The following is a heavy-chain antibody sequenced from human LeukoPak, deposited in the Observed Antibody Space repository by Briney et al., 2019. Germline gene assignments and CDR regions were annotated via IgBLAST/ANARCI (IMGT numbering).Heavy chain of an antibody. D-gene: IGHD1-26*01. J-gene: IGHJ4*02. V-gene: IGHV4-34*01. CDR2: INHSGST. CDR1: GGSFSGYY. CDR3: ATSGSYHKYYFDY. Sequence: KPSETLSLTCAVYGGSFSGYYWSWIRQPPGKGLEWIGEINHSGSTNYNPSLKSRVTISVDTSKNQFSLKLSSVTAADTAVYFCATSGSYHKYYFDYWGQGTLVTVSS.